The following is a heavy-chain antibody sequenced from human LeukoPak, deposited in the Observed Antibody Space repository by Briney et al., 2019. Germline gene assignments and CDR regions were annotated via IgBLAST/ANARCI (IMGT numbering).Heavy chain of an antibody. V-gene: IGHV4-59*01. CDR1: GGSISSYY. D-gene: IGHD2/OR15-2a*01. CDR2: IYYSGST. J-gene: IGHJ4*02. CDR3: ARGGGYYYPYYFDF. Sequence: SEALSLTCTVSGGSISSYYWSWIRQPPGKGLEWIGYIYYSGSTNYNPSLKSRVTISEDTSKNQFSLKLSSVTAADTAVYYCARGGGYYYPYYFDFWGQGTLVTVSS.